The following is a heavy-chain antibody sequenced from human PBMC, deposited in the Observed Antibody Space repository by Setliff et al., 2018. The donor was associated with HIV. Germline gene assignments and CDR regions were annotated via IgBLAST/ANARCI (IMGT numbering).Heavy chain of an antibody. V-gene: IGHV1-69*13. Sequence: GASVKVSCKASGGTFSSYAISWVRRAPGQGLEWMGGIIPIFGTANYAQKFQGRVTITADESTSTAYMELSSLRSEDTAVYYCARDPGGYDSSGFDAFDIWGQGTMVTVSS. CDR3: ARDPGGYDSSGFDAFDI. J-gene: IGHJ3*02. CDR2: IIPIFGTA. D-gene: IGHD3-22*01. CDR1: GGTFSSYA.